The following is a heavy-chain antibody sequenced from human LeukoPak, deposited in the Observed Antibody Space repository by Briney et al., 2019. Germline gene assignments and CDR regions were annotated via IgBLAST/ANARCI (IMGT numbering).Heavy chain of an antibody. Sequence: ASVKGSFKASGVTFTSYWISWVRQGPGQGLVWMGGINAYNGNTNYAQKLQGRVTMTTDTSTSTAYMELRSLRSDDTAVYYCARYQPRRSRDYYYGMDVWGQGTTVTVSS. CDR1: GVTFTSYW. CDR2: INAYNGNT. V-gene: IGHV1-18*01. J-gene: IGHJ6*02. D-gene: IGHD2-2*01. CDR3: ARYQPRRSRDYYYGMDV.